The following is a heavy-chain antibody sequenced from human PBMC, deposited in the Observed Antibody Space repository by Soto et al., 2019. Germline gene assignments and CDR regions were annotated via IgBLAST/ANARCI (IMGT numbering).Heavy chain of an antibody. J-gene: IGHJ6*02. V-gene: IGHV3-7*05. D-gene: IGHD5-18*01. CDR1: GFTFRTYW. CDR3: ARDGSTSWYSYDSHGMDV. Sequence: EVQLVESGGGLVQPGGSLRLSCGASGFTFRTYWLSWVRQVPGKGLEWVANINQDGSEKNYVDSVKGRFTISRDNAKNSLHLQMSSLRAEDTALYYGARDGSTSWYSYDSHGMDVWGQGTTVTVSS. CDR2: INQDGSEK.